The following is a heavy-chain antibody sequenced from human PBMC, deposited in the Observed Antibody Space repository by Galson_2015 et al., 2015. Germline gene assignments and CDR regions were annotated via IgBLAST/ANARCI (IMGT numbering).Heavy chain of an antibody. Sequence: SLRLSCAASGFSFSNYAMSWVRQAPGKGLEWVSVISDSGDTTYYADSVKGRFTISRDNFSNTVYLQMNSLRVEDTAVYYCAKARVTSKVVDAFAMWGQGTVVTVSS. CDR3: AKARVTSKVVDAFAM. CDR1: GFSFSNYA. D-gene: IGHD4-23*01. J-gene: IGHJ3*02. V-gene: IGHV3-23*01. CDR2: ISDSGDTT.